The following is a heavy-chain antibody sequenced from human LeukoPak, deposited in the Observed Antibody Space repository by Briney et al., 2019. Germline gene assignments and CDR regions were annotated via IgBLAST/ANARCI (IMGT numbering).Heavy chain of an antibody. CDR3: AKTGAGYYYMDV. Sequence: GGSLRLSCAASGFTVSGDYMSWVRQAPGKGLEWVSVIYADFDNTDYADSVKGRFTISRDNSKNTLYLQMNSLRAEDTAVYYCAKTGAGYYYMDVWGKGTTVTVSS. CDR1: GFTVSGDY. V-gene: IGHV3-53*01. D-gene: IGHD7-27*01. J-gene: IGHJ6*03. CDR2: IYADFDNT.